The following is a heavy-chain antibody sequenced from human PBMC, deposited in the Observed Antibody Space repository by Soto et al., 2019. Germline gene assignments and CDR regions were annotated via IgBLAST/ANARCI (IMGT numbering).Heavy chain of an antibody. CDR3: APKPFALRHPTFDY. D-gene: IGHD3-3*01. CDR2: ISGSGGST. J-gene: IGHJ4*02. CDR1: GFTFSSYA. V-gene: IGHV3-23*01. Sequence: GGSLRLSCAASGFTFSSYAMSWVRQAPGKGLEWVSAISGSGGSTYYADSVKGRFTISRDNSKNTLYLQMNSLRAEDTAVYYCAPKPFALRHPTFDYWGQGTLVTVSS.